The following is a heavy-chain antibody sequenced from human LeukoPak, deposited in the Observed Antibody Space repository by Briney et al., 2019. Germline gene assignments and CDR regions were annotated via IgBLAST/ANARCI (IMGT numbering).Heavy chain of an antibody. Sequence: GGSLRLSCAASGFTFSSYAMHWVRQAPGKGLEWVAVISYDGSNKYYADSVKGRFTISRDNSKNTLYLQMNSLRAEDTAVYYCAKELLYCSSTSCDFDYWGQGTLVTVSS. CDR1: GFTFSSYA. V-gene: IGHV3-30-3*01. CDR2: ISYDGSNK. J-gene: IGHJ4*02. D-gene: IGHD2-2*01. CDR3: AKELLYCSSTSCDFDY.